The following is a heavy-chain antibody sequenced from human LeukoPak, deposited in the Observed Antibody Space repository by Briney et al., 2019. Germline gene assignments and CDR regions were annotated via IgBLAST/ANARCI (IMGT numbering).Heavy chain of an antibody. CDR2: ISSSSSTI. Sequence: GGSLRLSCAASGFTFSSYSMNWVRQAPGKGLEWVSYISSSSSTIYYADSVKGRFTISRDNAKNSLYLQMNSLRAEDTAVYYCARDIVVVPAAPFDPWGQGTLVTVSS. CDR3: ARDIVVVPAAPFDP. J-gene: IGHJ5*02. D-gene: IGHD2-2*01. V-gene: IGHV3-48*01. CDR1: GFTFSSYS.